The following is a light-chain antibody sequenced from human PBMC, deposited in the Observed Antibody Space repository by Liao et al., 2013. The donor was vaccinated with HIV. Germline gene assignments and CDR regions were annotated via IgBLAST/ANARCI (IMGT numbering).Light chain of an antibody. J-gene: IGLJ7*01. CDR3: QAWDSSTAV. Sequence: SYELTQPPSVSVSPGQTASITCSGDKLGXKYACWYQQKPGQSPVLVIYQDSKRPSGIPERFSGSNSGNTATLTISGTQAMDEADYYCQAWDSSTAVVGG. V-gene: IGLV3-1*01. CDR2: QDS. CDR1: KLGXKY.